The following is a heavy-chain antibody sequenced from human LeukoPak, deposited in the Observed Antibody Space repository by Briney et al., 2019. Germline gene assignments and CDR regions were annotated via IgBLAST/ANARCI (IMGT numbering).Heavy chain of an antibody. CDR1: GFTVSSNY. CDR2: IYSGGST. J-gene: IGHJ2*01. CDR3: AKSVPTRGWYFDL. Sequence: GGSLRLSCAASGFTVSSNYMSWVRQAPGKGLEWVSVIYSGGSTYYADSVKGRFTISRDNSKNTLYLQMNSLRAEDTAVYYCAKSVPTRGWYFDLWGRGTLVTVSS. V-gene: IGHV3-53*01.